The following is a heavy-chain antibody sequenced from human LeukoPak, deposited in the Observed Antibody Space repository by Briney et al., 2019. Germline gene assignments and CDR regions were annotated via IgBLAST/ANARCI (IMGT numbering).Heavy chain of an antibody. Sequence: GGSLRLSCAASGFTFDDYTMHWVRQAPGKGLEWVSLISWDGGSTYYADSVKGRFTISRDNSKNSLYLQMNSLRTEGTALYYCAKPYGSGSYYNDYYYYGMDVWGQGTTVTVSS. CDR1: GFTFDDYT. J-gene: IGHJ6*02. D-gene: IGHD3-10*01. V-gene: IGHV3-43*01. CDR2: ISWDGGST. CDR3: AKPYGSGSYYNDYYYYGMDV.